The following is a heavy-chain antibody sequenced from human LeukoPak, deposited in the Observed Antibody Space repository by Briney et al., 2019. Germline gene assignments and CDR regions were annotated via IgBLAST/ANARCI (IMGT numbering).Heavy chain of an antibody. CDR1: GFTFSSYW. Sequence: GGSLRLSCAASGFTFSSYWMSWVRQAPGKGLEWVANIKQDGSEKYYVDSVKGRFTISRDNAKNSLYLQMNSLRAEDTAVYYCVSGRDFWSGYQRMGYWGQGTLVTVSS. J-gene: IGHJ4*02. CDR2: IKQDGSEK. D-gene: IGHD3-3*01. CDR3: VSGRDFWSGYQRMGY. V-gene: IGHV3-7*01.